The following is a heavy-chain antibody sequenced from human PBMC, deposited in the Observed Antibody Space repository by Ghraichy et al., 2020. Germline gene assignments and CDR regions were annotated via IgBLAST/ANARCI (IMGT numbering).Heavy chain of an antibody. J-gene: IGHJ6*02. CDR3: ARDRGYSSGWYPRGGYYYYGMDV. CDR2: IKQDGSEK. V-gene: IGHV3-7*01. D-gene: IGHD6-19*01. Sequence: LSLTCAASGFTFSSYWMSWVRQAPGKGLEWVANIKQDGSEKYYVDSVKGRFTISRDNAKNSLYLQMNSLRAEDTAVYYCARDRGYSSGWYPRGGYYYYGMDVWGQGTTVTVSS. CDR1: GFTFSSYW.